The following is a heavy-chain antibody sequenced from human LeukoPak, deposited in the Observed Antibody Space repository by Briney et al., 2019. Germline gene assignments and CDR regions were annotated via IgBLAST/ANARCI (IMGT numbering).Heavy chain of an antibody. Sequence: SETLSLTCTVSGGSISNYYWSWIRQSPGKGLEWIAYIFYNGNTNYNPSLKSRVTISVDTSKNQFSLKLSSVTAADTAVYYCAGSWIQPRYYFDYWGQGTLVTVSS. D-gene: IGHD5-18*01. CDR3: AGSWIQPRYYFDY. J-gene: IGHJ4*02. V-gene: IGHV4-59*01. CDR1: GGSISNYY. CDR2: IFYNGNT.